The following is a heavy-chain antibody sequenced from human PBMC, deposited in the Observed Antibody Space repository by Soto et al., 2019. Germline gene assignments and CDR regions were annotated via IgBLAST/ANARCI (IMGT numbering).Heavy chain of an antibody. V-gene: IGHV1-18*01. CDR3: ACARGGYYYYNKSFECDY. CDR1: GYTFNIYG. J-gene: IGHJ4*02. CDR2: VSVYNGNT. Sequence: QVQLVQSGAEVKKPGASVKVSCKASGYTFNIYGISWVRQAPGQGLEWMGWVSVYNGNTNYAEKHQGRGTMTTDTSTSTAYMDLRRLRSDATAVYYCACARGGYYYYNKSFECDYWGQGTLVTVSS. D-gene: IGHD3-22*01.